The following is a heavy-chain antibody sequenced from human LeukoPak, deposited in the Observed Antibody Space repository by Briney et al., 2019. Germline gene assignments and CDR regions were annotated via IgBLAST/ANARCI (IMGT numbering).Heavy chain of an antibody. CDR3: TRNYDSSGYTTFGY. V-gene: IGHV4-59*01. D-gene: IGHD3-22*01. Sequence: SETLSLTCTVSGGSISTYYWSWIRQPPGKGLEWIGHIYYSGSTNYNPSLKSRVTIAVDTSKNPFSLKLSSVTAADTAVYYCTRNYDSSGYTTFGYWGRGTLVTVSS. CDR1: GGSISTYY. J-gene: IGHJ4*02. CDR2: IYYSGST.